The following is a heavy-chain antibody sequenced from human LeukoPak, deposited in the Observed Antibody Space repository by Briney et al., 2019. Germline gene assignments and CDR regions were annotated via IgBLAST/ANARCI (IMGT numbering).Heavy chain of an antibody. Sequence: GRSLRLSCAASGFTFSSYAMHWVRQAPGKGLEWVAVISYDGSNKYYADSVKGRFTISRDNSKNTLYLQMNSLRAEDTAVYYCARRPSETIDYWGQGTLVTVSS. CDR2: ISYDGSNK. J-gene: IGHJ4*02. CDR1: GFTFSSYA. CDR3: ARRPSETIDY. V-gene: IGHV3-30*04.